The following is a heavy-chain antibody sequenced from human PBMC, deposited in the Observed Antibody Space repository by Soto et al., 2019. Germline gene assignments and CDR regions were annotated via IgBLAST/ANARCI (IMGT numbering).Heavy chain of an antibody. CDR2: IDPSDSYT. J-gene: IGHJ6*02. V-gene: IGHV5-10-1*01. CDR3: ARYCSGGSCYYYYGMDV. Sequence: GESLKISCKGSGYSFTSYWISWVRQMPGKGLEWMGRIDPSDSYTNYSPSFQGHVTISADKSISTAYLQWSSLKASDTAMYFCARYCSGGSCYYYYGMDVWGQGTTVTVSS. CDR1: GYSFTSYW. D-gene: IGHD2-15*01.